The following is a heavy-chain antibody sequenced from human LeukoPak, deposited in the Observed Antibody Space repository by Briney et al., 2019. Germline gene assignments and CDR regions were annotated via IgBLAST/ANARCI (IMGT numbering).Heavy chain of an antibody. D-gene: IGHD3-22*01. Sequence: SVKVSCKASGGTFISYAISWVRQAPGQGREWMGRIIPIFGIANYTQKFQGRVTITADKSTSTAYMELSSLRSEDTAVYYCAREYYYDSSGYIDYWGQGTLVTVSS. CDR2: IIPIFGIA. J-gene: IGHJ4*02. CDR1: GGTFISYA. CDR3: AREYYYDSSGYIDY. V-gene: IGHV1-69*17.